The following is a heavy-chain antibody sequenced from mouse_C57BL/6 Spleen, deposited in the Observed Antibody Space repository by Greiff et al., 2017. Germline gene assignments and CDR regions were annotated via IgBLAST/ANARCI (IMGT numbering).Heavy chain of an antibody. CDR3: ARRSNWAMDY. V-gene: IGHV1-64*01. Sequence: QVHVKQPGAELVKPGASVKLSCKASGYTFTSYWMHWVKQRPGQGLEWIGMIHPNSGSTNYNEKFKSKATLTVDKSSSTAYMQLSSLTSEDSAVYYCARRSNWAMDYWGQGTSVTVSS. J-gene: IGHJ4*01. D-gene: IGHD2-5*01. CDR1: GYTFTSYW. CDR2: IHPNSGST.